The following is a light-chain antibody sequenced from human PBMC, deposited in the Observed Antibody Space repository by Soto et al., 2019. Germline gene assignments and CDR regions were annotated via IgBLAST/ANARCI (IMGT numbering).Light chain of an antibody. CDR1: QSVSSY. Sequence: EIVLTQSPATLSLSPGERATLSCRASQSVSSYLAWYQQKPGQAPRLLIYDASNRATGIPARFSGSGSGTDFTLTISSLEPEDFEVYYCQQRSNWTLFTFGPGTKVDIK. CDR3: QQRSNWTLFT. J-gene: IGKJ3*01. CDR2: DAS. V-gene: IGKV3-11*01.